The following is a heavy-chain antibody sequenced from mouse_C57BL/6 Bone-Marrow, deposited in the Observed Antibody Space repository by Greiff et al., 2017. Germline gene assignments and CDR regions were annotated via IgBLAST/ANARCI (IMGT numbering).Heavy chain of an antibody. D-gene: IGHD2-5*01. CDR2: INYDGSST. CDR1: GFTFSDYY. J-gene: IGHJ4*01. Sequence: EVKLVESEGGLVQPGSSMKLSCTASGFTFSDYYMAWVRQVPEKGLEWVANINYDGSSTYYLDSLKSRFIISRDNAKNILYLQMSSLKSEDTATYYCARDNMGYSNYVGAMDYWGQGTSVTVSS. V-gene: IGHV5-16*01. CDR3: ARDNMGYSNYVGAMDY.